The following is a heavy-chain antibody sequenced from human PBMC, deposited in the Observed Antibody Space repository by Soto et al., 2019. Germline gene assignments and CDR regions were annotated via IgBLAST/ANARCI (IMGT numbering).Heavy chain of an antibody. Sequence: QVQLVQSGTEVKKPGSSVKVSCKASGGTFSTYTMTWVRQAPGQGLEWMGGIIPLFGTANYAQKFQGRVTITADESTSTVYMELSSLRSEDTAVYYCASSQDSSGYWNNCFDPWGQGTLVTVSS. CDR2: IIPLFGTA. CDR1: GGTFSTYT. J-gene: IGHJ5*02. CDR3: ASSQDSSGYWNNCFDP. V-gene: IGHV1-69*01. D-gene: IGHD3-22*01.